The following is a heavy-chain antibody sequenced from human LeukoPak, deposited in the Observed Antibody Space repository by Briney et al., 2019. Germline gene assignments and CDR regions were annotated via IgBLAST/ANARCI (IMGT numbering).Heavy chain of an antibody. CDR2: IYSSGIT. J-gene: IGHJ4*02. Sequence: SETLSLTCTVSGGSISSHYWTWIRQPPGRGLEWIGYIYSSGITNYNPSLTSRLTISVDTSSNQFSLDLRSMTAADTAVYYCARHLSSSWNFDYWGRGTLVTVSS. CDR3: ARHLSSSWNFDY. D-gene: IGHD6-13*01. CDR1: GGSISSHY. V-gene: IGHV4-59*08.